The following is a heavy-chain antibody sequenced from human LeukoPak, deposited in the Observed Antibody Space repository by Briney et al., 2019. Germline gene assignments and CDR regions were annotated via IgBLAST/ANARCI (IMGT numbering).Heavy chain of an antibody. Sequence: PSETLSLTCSVSGGSISSYYWSWIRQPPGKGLEWIGYIYHSGSTKYNPSLKSRVTISVDTSKNQFSLKMSSVTAADTAVYYCARDGYSGNDGLWGQGTLVTVSS. CDR2: IYHSGST. V-gene: IGHV4-59*01. CDR3: ARDGYSGNDGL. CDR1: GGSISSYY. D-gene: IGHD5-12*01. J-gene: IGHJ4*02.